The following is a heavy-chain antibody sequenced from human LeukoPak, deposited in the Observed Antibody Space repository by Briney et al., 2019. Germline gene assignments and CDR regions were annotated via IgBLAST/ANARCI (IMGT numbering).Heavy chain of an antibody. J-gene: IGHJ3*02. CDR2: IYYSGST. CDR1: GGSISSSSYY. CDR3: ARDLFGGSGSYYKKRVPGAFDI. Sequence: SETLSLTCTVSGGSISSSSYYWGWIRQPPGKGLEWIGSIYYSGSTYYNPSLKSRVTISVDTSKNQFSLKLSSVTAADTAVYYCARDLFGGSGSYYKKRVPGAFDIWGQGTMVTVSS. V-gene: IGHV4-39*07. D-gene: IGHD3-10*01.